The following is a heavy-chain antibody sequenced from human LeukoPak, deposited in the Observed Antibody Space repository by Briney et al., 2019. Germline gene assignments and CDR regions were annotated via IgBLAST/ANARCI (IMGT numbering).Heavy chain of an antibody. V-gene: IGHV1-2*02. J-gene: IGHJ4*02. CDR1: GYTFTGYY. CDR2: INPNSGGT. CDR3: VRGGIVVVPAAKVDTAIRVGGLRDY. D-gene: IGHD2-2*01. Sequence: RASVKVSCKASGYTFTGYYMHWVRQAPGQGLEWMGWINPNSGGTNYAQKFQGRVTMTRDTSISTAYMELSRLRSDDTAVYYCVRGGIVVVPAAKVDTAIRVGGLRDYWGQGTLVTVSS.